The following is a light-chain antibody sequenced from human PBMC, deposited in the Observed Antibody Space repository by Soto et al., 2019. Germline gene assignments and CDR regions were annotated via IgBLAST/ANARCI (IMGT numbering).Light chain of an antibody. J-gene: IGLJ1*01. Sequence: QSALTQPASVSGSPGQSITISCTGTSSDVGGYNYVSWYQQYPGKAPKLMIYGATNRPSGVSNRFSGSKSGNTASLTISGLQAEDEADYYCSSYTSSSTLVFGTGTKVTVL. CDR2: GAT. V-gene: IGLV2-14*01. CDR1: SSDVGGYNY. CDR3: SSYTSSSTLV.